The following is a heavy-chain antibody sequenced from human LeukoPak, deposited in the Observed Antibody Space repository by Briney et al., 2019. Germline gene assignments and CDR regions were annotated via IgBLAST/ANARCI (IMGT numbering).Heavy chain of an antibody. Sequence: ASVTVSCKASGDTLTSYYMHWVRQATGQGLEWMGIINPSGGSTTYAQKFQGRVTMTRDTSTSTVYMELSSLRSEDTAVYYCAREGIAVALGGAFDIWGQGTMVTVSS. CDR1: GDTLTSYY. J-gene: IGHJ3*02. CDR2: INPSGGST. V-gene: IGHV1-46*01. D-gene: IGHD6-19*01. CDR3: AREGIAVALGGAFDI.